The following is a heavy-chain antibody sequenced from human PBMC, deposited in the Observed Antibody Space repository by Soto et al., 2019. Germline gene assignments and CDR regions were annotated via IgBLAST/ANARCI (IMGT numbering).Heavy chain of an antibody. Sequence: EVQLLESGGGLVQPGGSLRLSCSTSGFTFSTYAMNWVRQAPGKGLEWVSALSGSGGTTYYADSVRGRFTISRDNSKNTLFLKMNSLRAEDTALYHCAKQRAGYGSGSDTYYFDFWGQGTPVTVAS. CDR2: LSGSGGTT. D-gene: IGHD3-10*01. V-gene: IGHV3-23*01. CDR3: AKQRAGYGSGSDTYYFDF. J-gene: IGHJ4*02. CDR1: GFTFSTYA.